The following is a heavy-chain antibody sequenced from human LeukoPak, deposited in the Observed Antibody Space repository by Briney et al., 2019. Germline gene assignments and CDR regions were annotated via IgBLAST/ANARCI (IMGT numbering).Heavy chain of an antibody. J-gene: IGHJ5*02. D-gene: IGHD3-10*01. V-gene: IGHV1-18*01. CDR2: ISAYNGNT. CDR1: GYTFTSYG. Sequence: ASVKVSCKASGYTFTSYGISWVRQAPGQGLEWMGWISAYNGNTNYSQKLQGRVTMTTDTSTSTAYMELRSLRSDDTAVYYCASAHYGSGSYYNSWFDPWGQGTLVTVSS. CDR3: ASAHYGSGSYYNSWFDP.